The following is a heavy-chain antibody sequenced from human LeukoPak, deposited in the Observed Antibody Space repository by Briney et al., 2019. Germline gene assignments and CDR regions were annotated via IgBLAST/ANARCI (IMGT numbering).Heavy chain of an antibody. D-gene: IGHD5-12*01. CDR1: GFTFYDYA. J-gene: IGHJ4*02. CDR3: AKSPYIGYDSPGDYFDY. V-gene: IGHV3-9*01. Sequence: PGGSLRLSCTASGFTFYDYAMHWVRKAPGKGVECVSGISWNSGSIGYAASVKGRFTISKDNAKNSLYLQMNSLKAEDTALYSCAKSPYIGYDSPGDYFDYWGQETLVTVSS. CDR2: ISWNSGSI.